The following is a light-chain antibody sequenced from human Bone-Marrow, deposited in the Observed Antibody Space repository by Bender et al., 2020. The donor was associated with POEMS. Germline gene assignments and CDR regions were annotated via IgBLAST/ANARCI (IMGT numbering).Light chain of an antibody. CDR3: TSYTSSTVV. CDR1: RSDVGSYNL. Sequence: QSALTQPASVSGSPGQSITISCTGTRSDVGSYNLVSWYQHHPGKAPKLMIYEGSKRPSGVSSRFSGSKSGNTASLTISGLQAEDEADYYCTSYTSSTVVFGGGSKVTVL. V-gene: IGLV2-14*02. J-gene: IGLJ3*02. CDR2: EGS.